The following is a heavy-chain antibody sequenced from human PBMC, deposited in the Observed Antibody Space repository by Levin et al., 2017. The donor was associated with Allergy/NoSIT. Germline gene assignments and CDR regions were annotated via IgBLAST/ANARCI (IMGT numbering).Heavy chain of an antibody. V-gene: IGHV4-34*01. CDR1: GGPFSGRY. CDR3: ARVRGVFRHGSFDL. CDR2: MNHSGSV. J-gene: IGHJ2*01. D-gene: IGHD3-10*01. Sequence: SETLSLTCVVSGGPFSGRYWSWIRQPPGKGLEWIAEMNHSGSVNYNPSLQSRVTISVDAAKNKISLKLTSVTGADTAVYYCARVRGVFRHGSFDLWGRGTLVTVSS.